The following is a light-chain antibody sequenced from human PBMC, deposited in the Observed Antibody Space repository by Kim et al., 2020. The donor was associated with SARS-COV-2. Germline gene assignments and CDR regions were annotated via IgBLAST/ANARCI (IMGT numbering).Light chain of an antibody. CDR1: SLRSYY. V-gene: IGLV3-19*01. CDR3: QSRDSGGRVV. J-gene: IGLJ2*01. Sequence: SSELTQDPAVSVALGQTVRITCQGDSLRSYYATWYQQKPSQAPVLVIYGRNNRPSGIPDRFSGSSSGNTASLTISGAQAEDGADFYCQSRDSGGRVVFGGGTQLTVL. CDR2: GRN.